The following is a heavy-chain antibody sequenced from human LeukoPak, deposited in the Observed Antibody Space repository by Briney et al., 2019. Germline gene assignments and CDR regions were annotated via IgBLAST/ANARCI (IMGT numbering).Heavy chain of an antibody. CDR1: GFTFSSYA. J-gene: IGHJ6*02. CDR3: ARDMVRGVIINGYYYGMDV. D-gene: IGHD3-10*01. CDR2: ISYDGSNK. V-gene: IGHV3-30-3*01. Sequence: PGGSLRLSCAASGFTFSSYAMHWVRQAPGKGLEWVAVISYDGSNKHYADSVKGRFTISRDNSKNTLYLQMNSLRAEDTAVYYCARDMVRGVIINGYYYGMDVWGQGTTVTVSS.